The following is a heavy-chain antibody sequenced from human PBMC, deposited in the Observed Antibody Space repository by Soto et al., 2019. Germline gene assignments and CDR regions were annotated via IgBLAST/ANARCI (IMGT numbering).Heavy chain of an antibody. Sequence: QAQVVQSGAEVRKPGSSVKLSCKASEGTFNRYAIAWVRHAPGQGLEWMGGIIPYYNTLNYAQKFQDRVTITADDSTNTFYIELGSLRSVGAAGYLCAGGASCGHPYCFDSWAHGTLVAVA. V-gene: IGHV1-69*01. J-gene: IGHJ4*01. CDR3: AGGASCGHPYCFDS. D-gene: IGHD1-26*01. CDR2: IIPYYNTL. CDR1: EGTFNRYA.